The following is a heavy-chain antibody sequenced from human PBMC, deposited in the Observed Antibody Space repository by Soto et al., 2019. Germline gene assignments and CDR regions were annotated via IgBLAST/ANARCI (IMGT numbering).Heavy chain of an antibody. CDR2: LSGDGSRA. D-gene: IGHD3-16*01. CDR1: GFNFGGYA. V-gene: IGHV3-23*01. CDR3: AKRGGYAISFYDS. J-gene: IGHJ4*02. Sequence: XVSLRLSCADTGFNFGGYAMSGVRQAPGKGLEWVSTLSGDGSRAYYADSVRGRFTVSRDNSKSTLYLRMNSLRADDTAIYYCAKRGGYAISFYDSWGQGTLVTVSS.